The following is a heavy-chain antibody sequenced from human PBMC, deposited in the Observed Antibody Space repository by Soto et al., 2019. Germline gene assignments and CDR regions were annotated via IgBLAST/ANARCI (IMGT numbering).Heavy chain of an antibody. CDR3: AMSHYDFGSGYYHPYYYYGMDV. V-gene: IGHV4-59*01. J-gene: IGHJ6*02. D-gene: IGHD3-3*01. Sequence: SETLSLTCTVSGGSISSYYWSWIRQPPGKGLEWIGYIYYSGSTNYNPSLKSRVTISVDTSKNRCSLMLSSSAAADMALYYCAMSHYDFGSGYYHPYYYYGMDVWGQGTTVTVSS. CDR2: IYYSGST. CDR1: GGSISSYY.